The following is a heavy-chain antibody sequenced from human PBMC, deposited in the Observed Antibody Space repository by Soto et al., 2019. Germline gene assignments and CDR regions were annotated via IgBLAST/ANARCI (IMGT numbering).Heavy chain of an antibody. V-gene: IGHV3-9*01. D-gene: IGHD3-10*01. CDR3: AKDMPTSYGSGSYWSPIDY. Sequence: PGGSLRLSCAASGFTFDDYAMHWVRQAPGKGLEWVSGISWNSGSIGYADSVKGRFTISRDNAKNSLYLQMNSLRAEDTALYYCAKDMPTSYGSGSYWSPIDYWGQGTLVTVSS. CDR1: GFTFDDYA. J-gene: IGHJ4*02. CDR2: ISWNSGSI.